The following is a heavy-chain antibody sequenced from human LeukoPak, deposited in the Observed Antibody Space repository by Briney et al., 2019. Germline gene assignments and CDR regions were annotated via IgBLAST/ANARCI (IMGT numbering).Heavy chain of an antibody. V-gene: IGHV4-59*01. D-gene: IGHD3-3*02. J-gene: IGHJ4*02. CDR3: ARGRFLLAY. CDR2: IYYSGST. Sequence: KPSETLSLTCTVSGGSITSYYWSWIRQPPGKGLEWIGDIYYSGSTNYNPSLKSRVTISVDTSKNQFSLKLSSVTAADTAVYYCARGRFLLAYWGRGTLVTVSS. CDR1: GGSITSYY.